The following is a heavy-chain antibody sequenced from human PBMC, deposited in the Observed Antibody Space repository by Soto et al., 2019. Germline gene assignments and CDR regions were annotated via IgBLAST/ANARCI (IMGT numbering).Heavy chain of an antibody. J-gene: IGHJ4*02. CDR2: IYPGDSDA. Sequence: PGESLKISCKGSGYRFTSYWIGWVRQMPGKGLEWVGIIYPGDSDARYSPSFQGQVTISVDKSNNTAYLHWSRLKAPDTAIYYCARQSDYSGAYWPYWGQGTLVTVPQ. CDR1: GYRFTSYW. V-gene: IGHV5-51*01. D-gene: IGHD1-26*01. CDR3: ARQSDYSGAYWPY.